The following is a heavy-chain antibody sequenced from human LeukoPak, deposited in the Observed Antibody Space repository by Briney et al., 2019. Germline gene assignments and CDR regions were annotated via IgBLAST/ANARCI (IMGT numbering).Heavy chain of an antibody. CDR2: VYSSGNT. Sequence: SETLSLTCTVSGGSIRSYYWSWVRQPPGKGLEWIGYVYSSGNTNYNPSLKSRVTISLDTSKNQFSLNLNSVTAADTAVYYCARGGTVTNSGYWGQGTLVTVSS. CDR1: GGSIRSYY. CDR3: ARGGTVTNSGY. J-gene: IGHJ4*02. D-gene: IGHD4-17*01. V-gene: IGHV4-59*01.